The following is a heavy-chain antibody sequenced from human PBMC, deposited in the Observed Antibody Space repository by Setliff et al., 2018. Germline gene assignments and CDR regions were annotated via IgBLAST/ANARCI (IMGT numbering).Heavy chain of an antibody. Sequence: GASVKGCCKTSGYSFTDYDIHWVRQAPGQGLEWMGWINPNSGGTNYARKFEGRVNVTRDTSISTAYMELSRLRYDDTAIYYCASDGSSVIRFLEWSHKDYYYMDVWGKGTTVTVSS. V-gene: IGHV1-2*02. J-gene: IGHJ6*03. CDR1: GYSFTDYD. D-gene: IGHD3-3*01. CDR3: ASDGSSVIRFLEWSHKDYYYMDV. CDR2: INPNSGGT.